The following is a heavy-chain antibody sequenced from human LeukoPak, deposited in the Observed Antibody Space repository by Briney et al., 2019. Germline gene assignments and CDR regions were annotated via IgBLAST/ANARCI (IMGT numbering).Heavy chain of an antibody. D-gene: IGHD6-13*01. V-gene: IGHV3-23*01. Sequence: GGSLRLSCAASGFTLSNYAMSWVRQAPGKGLEWVSAISGSGGSTYYADSVKGRFTISRDNSKNTLYLQMNSLRAEDTAVYYCAKDSLGGQLVFDYWGQGTLVTVSS. CDR1: GFTLSNYA. CDR2: ISGSGGST. CDR3: AKDSLGGQLVFDY. J-gene: IGHJ4*02.